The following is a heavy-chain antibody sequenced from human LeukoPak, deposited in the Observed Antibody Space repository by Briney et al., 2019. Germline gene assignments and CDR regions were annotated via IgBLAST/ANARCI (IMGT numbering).Heavy chain of an antibody. Sequence: GASVKVSCKASGYTFTSYDINWVRQATGQGLEWIGWMNPNSGNTGYAQKFQGRVTMTRNTSISTAYMELSSLRSEDTAVYYCARGITYYYDSSGSEWGQGTLVTVSS. CDR1: GYTFTSYD. D-gene: IGHD3-22*01. CDR2: MNPNSGNT. CDR3: ARGITYYYDSSGSE. V-gene: IGHV1-8*01. J-gene: IGHJ4*02.